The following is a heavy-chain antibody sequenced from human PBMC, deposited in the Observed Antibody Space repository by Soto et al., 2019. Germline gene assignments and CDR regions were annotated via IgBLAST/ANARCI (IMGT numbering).Heavy chain of an antibody. CDR2: ISYDGSNK. D-gene: IGHD3-10*02. CDR3: ANSRSRPMFYYGMDV. J-gene: IGHJ6*02. CDR1: GFTFSSYG. V-gene: IGHV3-30*18. Sequence: AGGSLRLSCAASGFTFSSYGMHWVRQAPCKGLEWVAVISYDGSNKYYADSVKGRFTISRDNSKNTLYLQMNSLRAEDTAVYYCANSRSRPMFYYGMDVWGQGTTVTVSS.